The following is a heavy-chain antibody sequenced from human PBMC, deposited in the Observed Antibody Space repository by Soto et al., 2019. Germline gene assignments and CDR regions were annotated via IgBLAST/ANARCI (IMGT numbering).Heavy chain of an antibody. CDR2: ISGSGGST. J-gene: IGHJ6*02. CDR3: AKGRRSETLYYYGMDV. V-gene: IGHV3-23*01. D-gene: IGHD4-17*01. Sequence: GGSLRLSCAASGFTFSSYAMSWVRQAPGKGLEWVSAISGSGGSTYYADSVKGRFTISRDNSKNTLYLQMNSLRAEDTAVYYCAKGRRSETLYYYGMDVWGQGTTVTVSS. CDR1: GFTFSSYA.